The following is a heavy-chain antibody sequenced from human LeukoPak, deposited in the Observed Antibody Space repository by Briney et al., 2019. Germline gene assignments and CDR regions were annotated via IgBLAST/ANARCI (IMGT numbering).Heavy chain of an antibody. CDR2: TNPNSGGT. Sequence: EASVKVSCKASGYTFTGFYMHWVRQAPGQGLEWMGYTNPNSGGTNYAQKFQGRVTMTRDTSITTVYMELSSLRSEDTAVYYCARGVTGRYCSSTSCHWRAWFDPWGQGTLVTVSS. J-gene: IGHJ5*02. V-gene: IGHV1-2*02. CDR1: GYTFTGFY. D-gene: IGHD2-2*01. CDR3: ARGVTGRYCSSTSCHWRAWFDP.